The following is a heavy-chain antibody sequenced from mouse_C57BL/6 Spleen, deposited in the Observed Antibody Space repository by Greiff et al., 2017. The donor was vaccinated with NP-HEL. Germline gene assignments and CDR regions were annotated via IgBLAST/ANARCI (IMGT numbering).Heavy chain of an antibody. CDR1: GFSLSTFGMG. CDR2: IWWDDDT. D-gene: IGHD4-1*01. Sequence: QVTLKVSGPGILQPSQTLSLTCSFSGFSLSTFGMGVGWIRQPSGKGLEWLAHIWWDDDTYYNPALKSRLTISKDTSKNQVFLKLANVDTADTATYYCARIAKGIRLTGTVMDYWGQGTSVTVSS. J-gene: IGHJ4*01. CDR3: ARIAKGIRLTGTVMDY. V-gene: IGHV8-8*01.